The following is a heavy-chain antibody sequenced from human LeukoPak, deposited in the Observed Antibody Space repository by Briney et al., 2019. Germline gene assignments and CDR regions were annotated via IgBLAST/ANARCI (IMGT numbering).Heavy chain of an antibody. Sequence: SETLSLTCAVSGGSISSGGYSWSWIRQPPGKGLEWIGYIYYSGSTYYNPSLKSRVTISVDTSKNQFSLKLSSVTAADTAVYYCARVGMVRGVNYYYYYYMDVWGKGTTVTVSS. J-gene: IGHJ6*03. CDR2: IYYSGST. D-gene: IGHD3-10*01. CDR3: ARVGMVRGVNYYYYYYMDV. CDR1: GGSISSGGYS. V-gene: IGHV4-30-4*07.